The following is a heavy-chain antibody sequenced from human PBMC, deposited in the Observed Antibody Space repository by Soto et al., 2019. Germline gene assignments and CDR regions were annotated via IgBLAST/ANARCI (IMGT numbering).Heavy chain of an antibody. J-gene: IGHJ5*02. D-gene: IGHD2-8*01. CDR2: IYKNGDT. CDR1: GGSISSYY. V-gene: IGHV4-59*08. Sequence: PSETLSLTCTVSGGSISSYYWTWIRQPPGKGLEWIGYIYKNGDTNYNPSLKSRVTMSADVSKNQLSLRLTSVTAADTALYYCARPTYCTTTACYWVDPWGQGILVTVSS. CDR3: ARPTYCTTTACYWVDP.